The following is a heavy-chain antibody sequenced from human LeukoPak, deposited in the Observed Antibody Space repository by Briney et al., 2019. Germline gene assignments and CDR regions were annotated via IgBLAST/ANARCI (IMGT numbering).Heavy chain of an antibody. D-gene: IGHD2-8*01. V-gene: IGHV3-30*18. CDR1: GFTFSSYG. CDR3: AKDRGDPVCYFDY. J-gene: IGHJ4*02. CDR2: ISYDGSNK. Sequence: GRSLRLSCAASGFTFSSYGMHWVRQAPGKGLEWVAVISYDGSNKYYADSVKGRFTISRDNSKNTLYLQMNSLRAEDTAVYYCAKDRGDPVCYFDYWGQGTLVTVSS.